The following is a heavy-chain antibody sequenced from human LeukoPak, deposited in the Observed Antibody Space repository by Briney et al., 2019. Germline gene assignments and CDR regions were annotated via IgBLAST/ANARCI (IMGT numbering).Heavy chain of an antibody. V-gene: IGHV1-18*01. CDR2: ISAYNGNT. D-gene: IGHD3-22*01. Sequence: GASVKVSCKASGYTFTSYGISWVRQAPGQGLEWMGWISAYNGNTNFAQKLQGRVTMTTDTSTSTAYMELRSLRSDDTAVYYCARDRITMIVVVHRGFDPWGQGTLVTVSS. CDR3: ARDRITMIVVVHRGFDP. J-gene: IGHJ5*02. CDR1: GYTFTSYG.